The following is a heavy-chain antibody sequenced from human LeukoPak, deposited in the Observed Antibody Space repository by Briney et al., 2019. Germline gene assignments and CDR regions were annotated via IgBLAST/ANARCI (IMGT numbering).Heavy chain of an antibody. J-gene: IGHJ5*02. CDR1: GDSVTSGTFY. CDR2: VYYTGST. V-gene: IGHV4-39*01. D-gene: IGHD3-10*01. CDR3: ARHSGSGSLSRPFDP. Sequence: SETLSLTCTVSGDSVTSGTFYWAWLRQPPSKGLEWIATVYYTGSTYYNPSLKSRVTISIDTSKNQFSLKLRSVVAPDTALYYCARHSGSGSLSRPFDPWGQGTLVTVSS.